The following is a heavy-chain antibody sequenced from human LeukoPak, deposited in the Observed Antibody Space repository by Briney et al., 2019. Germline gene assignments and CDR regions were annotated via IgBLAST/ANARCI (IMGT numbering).Heavy chain of an antibody. D-gene: IGHD2-21*01. CDR3: TRDRDVVVSTASHGGFDI. CDR2: IYSSGST. J-gene: IGHJ3*02. CDR1: GGSISSGDYF. Sequence: KPSETLSLTCTVSGGSISSGDYFWSWIRQTPEKGLGWIGYIYSSGSTYANPSLKSRVTISVDTSKNQFSLKLRSVTAADTAVYYCTRDRDVVVSTASHGGFDIWGQGTMVTVSS. V-gene: IGHV4-30-4*01.